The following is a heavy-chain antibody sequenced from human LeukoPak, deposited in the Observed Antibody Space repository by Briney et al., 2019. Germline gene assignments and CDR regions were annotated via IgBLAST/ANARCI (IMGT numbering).Heavy chain of an antibody. D-gene: IGHD6-13*01. V-gene: IGHV3-23*01. Sequence: GGSLRLSCAASGFTFSIYAMSWVRQAPGKGLEWVSGIGGSGGSTYYADSVKGRFTISRDNSKNTLYLQMNSLRAEDTAVYYCAKGGAAAGSWSFYYGMDVWGQGTTVTVSS. J-gene: IGHJ6*02. CDR3: AKGGAAAGSWSFYYGMDV. CDR2: IGGSGGST. CDR1: GFTFSIYA.